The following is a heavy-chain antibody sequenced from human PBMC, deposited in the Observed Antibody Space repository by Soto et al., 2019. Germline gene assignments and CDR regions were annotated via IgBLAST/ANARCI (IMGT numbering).Heavy chain of an antibody. CDR1: GFTFSSYA. J-gene: IGHJ5*02. D-gene: IGHD1-1*01. Sequence: QVQLVESGGGVVQLGGSLRLSCAASGFTFSSYAMHWVRQAPGKGLGWVAVISYDGSNKYYADSVKGRFTISRDNSKNTLYLQMNSLRAEDTAVYYCARDGRYNWNDGWFDPWGQGTLVTVSS. CDR2: ISYDGSNK. CDR3: ARDGRYNWNDGWFDP. V-gene: IGHV3-30-3*01.